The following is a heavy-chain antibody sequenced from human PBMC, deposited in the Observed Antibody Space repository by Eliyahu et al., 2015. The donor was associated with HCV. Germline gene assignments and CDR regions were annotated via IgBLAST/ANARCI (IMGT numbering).Heavy chain of an antibody. CDR1: GFNF. Sequence: EVHLVESGGALVKPGASLRLSCAVSGFNFGSSFIFRTRSITEGGATEYAAPVKGRFTVSRDDSNNMLYLQMDSLKTEDTAVYYCTTEGEVWGQGTRVTVSS. CDR2: TRSITEGGAT. CDR3: TTEGEV. V-gene: IGHV3-15*02. J-gene: IGHJ4*02.